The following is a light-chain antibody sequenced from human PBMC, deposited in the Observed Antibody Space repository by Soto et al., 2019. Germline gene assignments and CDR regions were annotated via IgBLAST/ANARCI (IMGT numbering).Light chain of an antibody. CDR1: QSVSSSY. V-gene: IGKV3-20*01. J-gene: IGKJ1*01. CDR2: GAS. Sequence: EVVLTQSPGTLSLSPGERATLSCRASQSVSSSYLAWYQQKPGQAPRLIIYGASRRATGIPDRFSGSGSGTDFTLTISRVEPEDFAVYYCQQYGSSSWTFGQGTKVEIK. CDR3: QQYGSSSWT.